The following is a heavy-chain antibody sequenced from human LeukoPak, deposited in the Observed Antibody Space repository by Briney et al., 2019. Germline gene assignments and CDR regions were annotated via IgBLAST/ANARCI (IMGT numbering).Heavy chain of an antibody. CDR3: AREISDYASAY. CDR2: INPTSGGT. Sequence: VASVKVSCKASGYPFTGYYIHWVRQAPGQGLEWMGWINPTSGGTNYAQKFQDRVTMTSDTSITTAYMDLSRLTSDDTAVYYCAREISDYASAYWGQGTLVTVSS. J-gene: IGHJ4*02. CDR1: GYPFTGYY. D-gene: IGHD4-17*01. V-gene: IGHV1-2*02.